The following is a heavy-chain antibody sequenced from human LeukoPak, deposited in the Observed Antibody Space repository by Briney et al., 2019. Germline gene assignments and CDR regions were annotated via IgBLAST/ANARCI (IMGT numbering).Heavy chain of an antibody. D-gene: IGHD6-13*01. CDR2: IYYSGST. V-gene: IGHV4-39*01. J-gene: IGHJ6*03. CDR3: ARVSSSRTSYYYYYMDV. Sequence: SEPLSLTCTVSGGSISSSSYYWGWIRQPPGKGLEWIGSIYYSGSTYYNPSLKSRVTISVDTSKNQFSLKLSSVTAADTAVYYCARVSSSRTSYYYYYMDVWGKGTTVTVSS. CDR1: GGSISSSSYY.